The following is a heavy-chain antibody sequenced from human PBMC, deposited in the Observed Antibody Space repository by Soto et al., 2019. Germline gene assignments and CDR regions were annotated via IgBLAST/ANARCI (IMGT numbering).Heavy chain of an antibody. D-gene: IGHD6-13*01. Sequence: QVQLQVSGPGLVKPSQTLSLTCTVSGGSISSGGYYWSWIRQHPGKGLEWIGYIYYSGSTYYNPSLKSRVTISVDTSKNQFSLKLSSVTAADTAVYYCARDRVPGYSSSWLYYYGMDVWGQGTTVTVSS. CDR2: IYYSGST. CDR1: GGSISSGGYY. J-gene: IGHJ6*02. V-gene: IGHV4-31*03. CDR3: ARDRVPGYSSSWLYYYGMDV.